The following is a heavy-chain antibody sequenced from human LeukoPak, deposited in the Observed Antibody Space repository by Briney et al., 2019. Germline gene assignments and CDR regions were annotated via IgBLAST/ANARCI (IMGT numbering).Heavy chain of an antibody. CDR2: IDPSDSYT. CDR3: AREPIVVVVAATHWFDP. CDR1: GYSFTSYW. D-gene: IGHD2-15*01. Sequence: GESLKISCKGSGYSFTSYWISWVRQMPGKGLEWMGRIDPSDSYTNYSPSFQGHGTISADKSISTAYLQWSSLKASDTAMYYCAREPIVVVVAATHWFDPWGQGTLVTVSS. J-gene: IGHJ5*02. V-gene: IGHV5-10-1*01.